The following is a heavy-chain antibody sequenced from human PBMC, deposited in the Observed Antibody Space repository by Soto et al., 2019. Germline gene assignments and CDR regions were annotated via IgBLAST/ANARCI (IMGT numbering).Heavy chain of an antibody. CDR2: IYYSGST. CDR3: ARRYCSSTSCYPERNWFDP. J-gene: IGHJ5*02. D-gene: IGHD2-2*01. V-gene: IGHV4-31*03. Sequence: SETLSLTCTVSGGSISSGGYYWSLIRQHPGKGLEWIGYIYYSGSTYYNPSLKSRVTISVDTSKNQFSLKLSSVTAADTAVYYCARRYCSSTSCYPERNWFDPWGQGTLVTVSS. CDR1: GGSISSGGYY.